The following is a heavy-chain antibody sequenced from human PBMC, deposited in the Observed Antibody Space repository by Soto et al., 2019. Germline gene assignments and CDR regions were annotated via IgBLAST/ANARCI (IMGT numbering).Heavy chain of an antibody. CDR2: IIPIFGTA. D-gene: IGHD3-22*01. Sequence: SVKVSFRDSGGTFSSYAISWVRQAPVQGLEWMGGIIPIFGTANYAQKFQGRVTITADESTSTAYMELSSLRSEDTAVYYCAREVPDSSGYYAFDYWGQGTLVTVSS. J-gene: IGHJ4*02. CDR3: AREVPDSSGYYAFDY. V-gene: IGHV1-69*13. CDR1: GGTFSSYA.